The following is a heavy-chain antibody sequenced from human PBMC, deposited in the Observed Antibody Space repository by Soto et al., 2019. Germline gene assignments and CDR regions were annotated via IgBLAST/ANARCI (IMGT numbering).Heavy chain of an antibody. V-gene: IGHV3-30*18. CDR2: ISYDGSNK. D-gene: IGHD3-10*01. CDR1: GFTFSSYG. CDR3: AKWDSSADAFDI. J-gene: IGHJ3*02. Sequence: GGSLRLSCAASGFTFSSYGMHWVRQAPGKGLEWVAVISYDGSNKYYADSVKGRFTISRDNSKNTLYLQMNSLGAEDTAVYYCAKWDSSADAFDIWGQGTMVTVSS.